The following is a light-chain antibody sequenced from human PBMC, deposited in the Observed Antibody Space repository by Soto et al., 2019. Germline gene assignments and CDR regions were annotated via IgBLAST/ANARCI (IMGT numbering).Light chain of an antibody. CDR3: HQYDSYSPPWT. Sequence: DIQMTQSPSTLSASIGDRVTITCRASQSVNKWLAWYQQKAGKAPKLLISDATNLESGVPSRFSGSGSGTEFTLTISRLQPDDFATYYCHQYDSYSPPWTFGQGTRVEMK. CDR2: DAT. V-gene: IGKV1-5*01. CDR1: QSVNKW. J-gene: IGKJ1*01.